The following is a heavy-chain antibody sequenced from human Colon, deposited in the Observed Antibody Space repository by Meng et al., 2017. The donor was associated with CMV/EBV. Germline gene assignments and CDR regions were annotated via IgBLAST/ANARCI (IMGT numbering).Heavy chain of an antibody. CDR2: ITGSGDGT. CDR1: GFIVGNYA. CDR3: AKGRGLGASASNY. J-gene: IGHJ4*02. D-gene: IGHD1-26*01. Sequence: APSGFIVGNYAMSWVRQAPGKGLEWVSTITGSGDGTYYADSVKGRFTISRDTSRNTLSLQMNSLRADDTAIYYCAKGRGLGASASNYWGQGTLVTVSS. V-gene: IGHV3-23*01.